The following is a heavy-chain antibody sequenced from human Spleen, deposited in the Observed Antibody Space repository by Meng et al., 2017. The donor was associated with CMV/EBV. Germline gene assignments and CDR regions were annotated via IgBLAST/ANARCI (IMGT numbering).Heavy chain of an antibody. CDR1: GLTFSSYS. V-gene: IGHV3-21*01. CDR2: IKSGSTYM. J-gene: IGHJ3*01. D-gene: IGHD1-26*01. Sequence: SGLTFSSYSMNWVRQAPGKGLEWVSSIKSGSTYMYYADSVKGRFTISRDNAKKSLYLQMNSLRAEDTALYYCATSEGVGAEYAFDVWGQGTMVTVSS. CDR3: ATSEGVGAEYAFDV.